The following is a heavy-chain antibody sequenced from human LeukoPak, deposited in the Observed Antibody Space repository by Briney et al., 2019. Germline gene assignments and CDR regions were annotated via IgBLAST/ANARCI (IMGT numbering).Heavy chain of an antibody. CDR1: GYSFTSYW. V-gene: IGHV5-51*01. CDR2: IYPGDSDT. J-gene: IGHJ4*02. CDR3: ARLSTVSDSSGYYYESSEYFDY. D-gene: IGHD3-22*01. Sequence: GESLQFSCTGSGYSFTSYWIGWVRQMPGKGLEWMGIIYPGDSDTRYSPSFQGQVTISADKSITTAYLQWSSLKASDTAMYYCARLSTVSDSSGYYYESSEYFDYWGQGTLVTVSS.